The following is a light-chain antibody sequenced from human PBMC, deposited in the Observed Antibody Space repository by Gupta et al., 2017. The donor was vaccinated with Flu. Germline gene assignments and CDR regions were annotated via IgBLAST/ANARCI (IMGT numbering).Light chain of an antibody. CDR1: QSVSSD. CDR2: GAS. J-gene: IGKJ5*01. CDR3: QQYNNWPPIT. Sequence: ATLSVSLGERVTLSCRTSQSVSSDLAWYQQKPGQAPRLLINGASTRATGIPARFSGSGSGTEFTLTISSLQSEDFAVYYCQQYNNWPPITFGQGTRLEFK. V-gene: IGKV3-15*01.